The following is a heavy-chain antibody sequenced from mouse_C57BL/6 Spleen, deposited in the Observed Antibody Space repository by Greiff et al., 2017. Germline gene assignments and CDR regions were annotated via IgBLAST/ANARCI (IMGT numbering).Heavy chain of an antibody. Sequence: VHLVESGAELVRPGTSVKVSCKASGYAFTNYLIEWVKQRPGQGLEWIGVINPGSGGTNYNEKFKGKATLTADKSSSTAYMQLSSLTSEDSAVYFCARLYYGSSSFDYWGQGTTLTVSS. CDR3: ARLYYGSSSFDY. J-gene: IGHJ2*01. CDR1: GYAFTNYL. CDR2: INPGSGGT. D-gene: IGHD1-1*01. V-gene: IGHV1-54*01.